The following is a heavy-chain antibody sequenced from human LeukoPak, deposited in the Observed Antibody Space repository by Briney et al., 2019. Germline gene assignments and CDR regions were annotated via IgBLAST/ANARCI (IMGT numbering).Heavy chain of an antibody. CDR2: VNRDGSET. V-gene: IGHV3-7*03. CDR1: GLTFSSSW. J-gene: IGHJ6*02. CDR3: ARNNGMDV. Sequence: GGSLRLSCAVSGLTFSSSWMTWVRQVPGRGPEWVANVNRDGSETYYLDSVKGRFTISKDNAKNSLYLQTNSLRAEDTALYHCARNNGMDVWGQGTTVIVSS.